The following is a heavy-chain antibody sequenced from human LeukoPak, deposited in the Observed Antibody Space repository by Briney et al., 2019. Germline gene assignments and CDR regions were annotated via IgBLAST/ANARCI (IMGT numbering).Heavy chain of an antibody. J-gene: IGHJ4*02. CDR2: INTNTGNP. D-gene: IGHD6-13*01. CDR3: ARVFIAAPGAMGY. Sequence: ASVKVSCKASGYTFTSYGLNWVRQAPGQGLEWMGWINTNTGNPTYAQCFTGRFVFSLDTSVSTAYLQISSLKADDTAVYYCARVFIAAPGAMGYWGQGTLVTVSS. CDR1: GYTFTSYG. V-gene: IGHV7-4-1*02.